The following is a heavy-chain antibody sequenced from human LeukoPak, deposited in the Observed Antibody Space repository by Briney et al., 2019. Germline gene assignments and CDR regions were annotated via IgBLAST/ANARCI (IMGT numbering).Heavy chain of an antibody. CDR2: INPRGGST. J-gene: IGHJ4*02. D-gene: IGHD2-2*01. CDR3: ASDPGCSSTSCPGGFDY. CDR1: RYTFSSYY. Sequence: ASVKVSCKPSRYTFSSYYMHWVRQAPGQGLEWMGIINPRGGSTSYAQKFQGRVTMTRDTSTSTVYMELSSLRSEDTAVYYCASDPGCSSTSCPGGFDYWGQGTLVTVSS. V-gene: IGHV1-46*03.